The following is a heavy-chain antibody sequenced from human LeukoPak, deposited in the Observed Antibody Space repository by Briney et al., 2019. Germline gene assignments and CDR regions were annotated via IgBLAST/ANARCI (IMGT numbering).Heavy chain of an antibody. CDR3: AKPTKDIVVVPAATAVDY. J-gene: IGHJ4*02. CDR1: GFTVSSNY. V-gene: IGHV3-23*01. D-gene: IGHD2-2*01. CDR2: ISGSGGST. Sequence: PGGSLRLSCAASGFTVSSNYMSWVRQAPGKGLEWVSAISGSGGSTYYADSVKGRFTISRDNSKNTLYLQMNSLRAEDTAVYYCAKPTKDIVVVPAATAVDYWGQGTLVTVSS.